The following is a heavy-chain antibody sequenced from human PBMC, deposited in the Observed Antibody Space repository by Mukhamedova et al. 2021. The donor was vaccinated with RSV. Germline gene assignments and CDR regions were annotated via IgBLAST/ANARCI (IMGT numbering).Heavy chain of an antibody. CDR3: ATDLDGDSIRSFDF. Sequence: GSGSSTYFADSVKGRFTISRDNSNNTLYLQMNSLTVEDTATYYCATDLDGDSIRSFDFWGQGTDVTVSS. V-gene: IGHV3-23*01. D-gene: IGHD4-17*01. CDR2: GSGSST. J-gene: IGHJ3*01.